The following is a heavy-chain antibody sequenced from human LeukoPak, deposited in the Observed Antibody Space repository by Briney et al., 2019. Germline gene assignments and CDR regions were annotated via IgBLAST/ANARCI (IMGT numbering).Heavy chain of an antibody. Sequence: ASVKVSCKASGYTFTSYDIHWVRQATGQGREWMGWMNPNSCNTGYAQKFQGRVTMTRNTSISTAYMELSSLRSEDTAVYYCARGSPSYYYDSSGYYGYWGQGTLVTVSS. CDR3: ARGSPSYYYDSSGYYGY. CDR1: GYTFTSYD. V-gene: IGHV1-8*01. J-gene: IGHJ4*02. D-gene: IGHD3-22*01. CDR2: MNPNSCNT.